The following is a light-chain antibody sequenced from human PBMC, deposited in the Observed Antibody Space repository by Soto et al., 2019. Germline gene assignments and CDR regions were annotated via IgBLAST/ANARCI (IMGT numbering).Light chain of an antibody. CDR1: SSDVGGYNF. CDR3: SSYTRQNTRV. Sequence: QSAVTQPASVSGSPGQSITISCTGTSSDVGGYNFVSWYQQHPGKAPKLMIYEVTNRPSGVSSRFSGSKSGNTASLTISGLQTEDEADYFCSSYTRQNTRVFGGGTKLTVL. J-gene: IGLJ3*02. V-gene: IGLV2-14*01. CDR2: EVT.